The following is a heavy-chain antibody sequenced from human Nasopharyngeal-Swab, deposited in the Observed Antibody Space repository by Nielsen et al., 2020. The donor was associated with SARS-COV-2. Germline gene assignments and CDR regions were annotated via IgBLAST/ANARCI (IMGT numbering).Heavy chain of an antibody. CDR3: ARDLSYYDSVGAFDI. D-gene: IGHD3-22*01. Sequence: VRQAPAKGLEWVAVIWYDGSNKYYADSVKGRFTISRDNSKNTLYLQMNSLRAEDTAVYYCARDLSYYDSVGAFDIWGQGTMVTVSS. J-gene: IGHJ3*02. V-gene: IGHV3-33*01. CDR2: IWYDGSNK.